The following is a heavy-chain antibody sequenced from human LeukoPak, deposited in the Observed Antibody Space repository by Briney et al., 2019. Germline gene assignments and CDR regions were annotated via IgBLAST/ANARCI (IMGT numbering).Heavy chain of an antibody. D-gene: IGHD3-16*01. CDR1: GYTFTGYY. CDR2: INPNSGGT. Sequence: ASVKVSCKASGYTFTGYYMHWVRQAPGQGLEWMGWINPNSGGTNYAQKFQGRVTITADKSTSTAYMELSSLRSEDTAVYYCARFLGNLGSYYYYYYMDVWGKGTTVTVSS. V-gene: IGHV1-2*02. J-gene: IGHJ6*03. CDR3: ARFLGNLGSYYYYYYMDV.